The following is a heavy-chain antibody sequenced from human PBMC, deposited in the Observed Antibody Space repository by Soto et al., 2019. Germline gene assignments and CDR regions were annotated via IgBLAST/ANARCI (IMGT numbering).Heavy chain of an antibody. Sequence: GGSLRLSCAASGFTFDDYAMHWVRQAPGKGLEWVSGISWNSGSIGYADSVKGRFTISRDNAKNSLYLQMNSLRAEDTALYYCAKEYSRLRYYFDYRGQGTLVTVSS. CDR1: GFTFDDYA. V-gene: IGHV3-9*01. D-gene: IGHD6-13*01. CDR3: AKEYSRLRYYFDY. J-gene: IGHJ4*02. CDR2: ISWNSGSI.